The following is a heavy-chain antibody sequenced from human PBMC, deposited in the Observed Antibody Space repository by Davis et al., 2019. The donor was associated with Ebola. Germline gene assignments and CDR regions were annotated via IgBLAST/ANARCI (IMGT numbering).Heavy chain of an antibody. D-gene: IGHD3-10*01. J-gene: IGHJ6*04. Sequence: AASVKVSCKASGYTFTSYYMHWVRQAPGQGLEWMGRINPNSGGTNYAQKFQGRVTMTRDTSSSTVHLELRRLRSDDTAVYYCARDYRHFRLFGDLGTLGVGVGGKGPTVTVS. V-gene: IGHV1-2*06. CDR3: ARDYRHFRLFGDLGTLGVGV. CDR1: GYTFTSYY. CDR2: INPNSGGT.